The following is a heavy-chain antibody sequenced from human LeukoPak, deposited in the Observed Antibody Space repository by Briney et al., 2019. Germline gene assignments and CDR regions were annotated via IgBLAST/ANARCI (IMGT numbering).Heavy chain of an antibody. CDR2: IRGGSDNT. J-gene: IGHJ4*02. D-gene: IGHD5-12*01. V-gene: IGHV3-23*01. CDR3: AKDDGRYSGYANFDY. CDR1: GFTFSSHA. Sequence: GGSLRLSCGASGFTFSSHAMTWVRQAPGKGLEWVSAIRGGSDNTYYADSVKGRFTISRDNSKKTLYLQMNSLRAEDTAVYYCAKDDGRYSGYANFDYWGQGTLVTVSS.